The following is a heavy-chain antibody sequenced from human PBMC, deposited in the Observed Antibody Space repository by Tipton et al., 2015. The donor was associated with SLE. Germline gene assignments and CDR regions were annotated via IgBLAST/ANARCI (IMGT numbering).Heavy chain of an antibody. CDR2: LRANFYT. V-gene: IGHV3-69-1*01. CDR3: ARRVEGAFDF. D-gene: IGHD1-1*01. CDR1: GFTYSDYT. Sequence: SLRLSCVGSGFTYSDYTMSWVRQAPGKGLEWVSALRANFYTSYPDSVRGRFTISRANSENSLFLQMNGLRPDATGVYYCARRVEGAFDFWGQGTVVTVSA. J-gene: IGHJ3*01.